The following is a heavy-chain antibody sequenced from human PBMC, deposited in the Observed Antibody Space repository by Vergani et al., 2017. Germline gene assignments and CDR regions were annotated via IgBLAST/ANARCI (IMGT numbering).Heavy chain of an antibody. V-gene: IGHV3-49*03. D-gene: IGHD1-1*01. J-gene: IGHJ4*02. CDR1: GFTFGDYA. CDR3: ASGETGTDFDY. Sequence: EVQLVESGGGLVQPGRSLRLSCTASGFTFGDYAMSWFRQAPGKGLEWVGFIRSKAYGGTTEYAASVKGRFTISRDDSKSIAYLQMNSLRAEDTAVYYCASGETGTDFDYWGQGTLVTVSS. CDR2: IRSKAYGGTT.